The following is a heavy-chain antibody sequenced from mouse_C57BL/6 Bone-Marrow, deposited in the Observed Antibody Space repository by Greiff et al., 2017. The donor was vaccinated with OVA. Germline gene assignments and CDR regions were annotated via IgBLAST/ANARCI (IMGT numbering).Heavy chain of an antibody. CDR3: TRIGYGGYFDV. Sequence: EVQVVESGEGLVKPGGSLKLSCAASGFTFSSYAMSWVRQTPEKRLEWVAYISSGGDYIYYADTVKGRFTFSGDNARNTLYLQMSSLKSEDTAMYYGTRIGYGGYFDVWGTGTTVTVSS. CDR2: ISSGGDYI. V-gene: IGHV5-9-1*02. CDR1: GFTFSSYA. J-gene: IGHJ1*03. D-gene: IGHD1-2*01.